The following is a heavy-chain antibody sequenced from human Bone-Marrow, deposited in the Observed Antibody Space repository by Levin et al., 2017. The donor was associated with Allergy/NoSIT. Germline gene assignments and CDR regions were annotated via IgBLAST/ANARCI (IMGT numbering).Heavy chain of an antibody. CDR1: GFSFSNYA. CDR2: ISGSSTYT. V-gene: IGHV3-23*01. Sequence: GESLKISCETSGFSFSNYAMSWVRQAPGKGLEWVSAISGSSTYTFYADSVKGRFTVSRDSSETTLYLQMSSLRVEDTAIYYCVRIAPWRPYYSDTSGDDWGQGALVTVSS. J-gene: IGHJ4*02. CDR3: VRIAPWRPYYSDTSGDD. D-gene: IGHD2-15*01.